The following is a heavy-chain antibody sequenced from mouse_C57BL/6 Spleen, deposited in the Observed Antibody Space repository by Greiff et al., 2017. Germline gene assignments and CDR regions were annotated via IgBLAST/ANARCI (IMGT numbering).Heavy chain of an antibody. CDR3: AGDAPQTTVVNSFAY. V-gene: IGHV1-7*01. CDR1: GYTFTSYW. D-gene: IGHD1-1*01. CDR2: INPSSGYT. Sequence: QVQLKQSGAELAKPGASVKLSCKASGYTFTSYWMHWVKQRPGQGLEWIGYINPSSGYTKYNQKFKDKATLPADKSSSTAYMQLSSLTYEDSAVYYCAGDAPQTTVVNSFAYWGQGTLVTVSA. J-gene: IGHJ3*01.